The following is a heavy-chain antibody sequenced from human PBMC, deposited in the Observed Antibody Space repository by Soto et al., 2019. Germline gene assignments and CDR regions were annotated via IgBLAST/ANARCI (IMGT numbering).Heavy chain of an antibody. J-gene: IGHJ4*02. Sequence: SEALSLTCAVFGGSFSGYYWSWIRQPPGKGLEWIGEINHSGSTNYNPSLKSRVTISVDTSKNQFSLKLSSVTAADTAVYYCAKNWNWGSLVHWGQGTLVTVSS. CDR1: GGSFSGYY. V-gene: IGHV4-34*01. D-gene: IGHD7-27*01. CDR3: AKNWNWGSLVH. CDR2: INHSGST.